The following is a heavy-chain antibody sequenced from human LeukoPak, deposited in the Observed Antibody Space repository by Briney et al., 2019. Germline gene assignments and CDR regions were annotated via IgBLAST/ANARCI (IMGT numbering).Heavy chain of an antibody. CDR2: ISWNSGSI. D-gene: IGHD1-7*01. J-gene: IGHJ4*02. Sequence: PGGSLRLSCAASGFTFDDYAMHWVRQAPGKGLEWVSGISWNSGSIGYADSVKGRFTISRDNAKNSLYLQMNSLRAEDTALYYCAKDTRLNWNYFVCDYWGQGTLVTVSS. CDR1: GFTFDDYA. CDR3: AKDTRLNWNYFVCDY. V-gene: IGHV3-9*01.